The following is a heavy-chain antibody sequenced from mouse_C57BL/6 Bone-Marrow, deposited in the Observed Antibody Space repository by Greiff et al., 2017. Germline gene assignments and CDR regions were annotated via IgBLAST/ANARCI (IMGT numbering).Heavy chain of an antibody. CDR3: ARDPISPSY. J-gene: IGHJ3*01. D-gene: IGHD6-5*01. CDR2: ISDGGSYT. CDR1: GFTFSSYA. V-gene: IGHV5-4*01. Sequence: VQLQQSGGGLVKPGGSLKLSCAASGFTFSSYAMSWVRQTPEKRLEWVATISDGGSYTYYPDNVKGRFTLSRDNAKNNLYLQMSQLKSEDSAMYYCARDPISPSYWGQGTLVTVSA.